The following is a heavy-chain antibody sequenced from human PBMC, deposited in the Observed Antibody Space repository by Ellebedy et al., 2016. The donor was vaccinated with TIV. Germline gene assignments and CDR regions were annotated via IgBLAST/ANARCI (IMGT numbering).Heavy chain of an antibody. CDR2: FDPENGGR. CDR1: GHSLPEVS. Sequence: AASVKVSCKLSGHSLPEVSIYWVRQAPGKGLEYMGGFDPENGGRVYTQNFQGRVSLTEDPSTKTAYMEMSSLRSEDTAVYYCVYNAVLWGQGTLVTVSS. D-gene: IGHD5-24*01. CDR3: VYNAVL. J-gene: IGHJ4*02. V-gene: IGHV1-24*01.